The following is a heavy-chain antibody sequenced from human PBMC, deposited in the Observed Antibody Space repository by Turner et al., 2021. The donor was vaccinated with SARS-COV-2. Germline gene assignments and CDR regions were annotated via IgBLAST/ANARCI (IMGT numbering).Heavy chain of an antibody. CDR1: GYTFTGYY. Sequence: QVQLVQSGAEVKKPGASVKVSCKASGYTFTGYYMHWVRQAPGQGLEWMGWINPSSGGTNYAQKFQGRVTMTRDTSISTAYMELSRLRSDDTAVYYCARPRDYYYYMDVWGKGTTVTVSS. J-gene: IGHJ6*03. V-gene: IGHV1-2*02. CDR3: ARPRDYYYYMDV. CDR2: INPSSGGT.